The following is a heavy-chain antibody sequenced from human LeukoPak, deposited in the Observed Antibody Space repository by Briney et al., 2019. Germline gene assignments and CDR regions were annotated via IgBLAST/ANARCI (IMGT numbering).Heavy chain of an antibody. Sequence: ASVKVSCKASGYTFTGYYMHWVRQAPGQGLEWMGWINPNSGGTNYAQKFQGRVTMTRDTPISTAYMELSRLRSDDTDVYYCARAVSSGWYGGYYYYYYYMDVWGKGTSVTISS. D-gene: IGHD6-19*01. V-gene: IGHV1-2*02. CDR3: ARAVSSGWYGGYYYYYYYMDV. CDR1: GYTFTGYY. J-gene: IGHJ6*03. CDR2: INPNSGGT.